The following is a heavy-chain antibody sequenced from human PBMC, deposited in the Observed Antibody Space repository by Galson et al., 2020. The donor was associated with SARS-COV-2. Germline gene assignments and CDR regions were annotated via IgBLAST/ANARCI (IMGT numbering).Heavy chain of an antibody. J-gene: IGHJ4*02. V-gene: IGHV3-30-3*01. Sequence: GGSLRLSCAASGFTFSGYAMHWVRQAPGKGLEWVAVVSHDGRNGYYADSVKGRFTISRDNSKNTVYLQMNSLRDEDTSVYYCAREGNNYDDRSGYYPIYWGQGTLVTVSS. CDR1: GFTFSGYA. D-gene: IGHD3-22*01. CDR2: VSHDGRNG. CDR3: AREGNNYDDRSGYYPIY.